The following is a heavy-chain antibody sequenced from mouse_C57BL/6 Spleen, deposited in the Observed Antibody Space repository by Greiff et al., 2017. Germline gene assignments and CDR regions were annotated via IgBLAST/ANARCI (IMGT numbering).Heavy chain of an antibody. J-gene: IGHJ4*01. Sequence: QVQLQQSGAELVKPGASVKISCKASGYAFSSYWMNWVKQRPGKGLEWIGQIYPGDGDTNYNGKFKGKATLTADKSSSTAYMQLSSLTSEDSAVYFCAREGIYYDYIYAMDYWGQGTSVTVSS. CDR3: AREGIYYDYIYAMDY. V-gene: IGHV1-80*01. CDR2: IYPGDGDT. CDR1: GYAFSSYW. D-gene: IGHD2-4*01.